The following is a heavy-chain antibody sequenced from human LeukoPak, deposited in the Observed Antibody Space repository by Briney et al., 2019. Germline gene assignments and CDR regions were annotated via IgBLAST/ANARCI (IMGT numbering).Heavy chain of an antibody. J-gene: IGHJ4*02. CDR1: GGSISSSSYF. D-gene: IGHD4/OR15-4a*01. V-gene: IGHV4-39*02. CDR2: IYYSGST. CDR3: AREGDYAIDY. Sequence: SETLSLTCTVSGGSISSSSYFGGWIRQPPGKGLEWIGSIYYSGSTYYNPSLKSRVTISVDTSKNQFSLKLSSVTAADTAVYYCAREGDYAIDYWGQGTLVTVSS.